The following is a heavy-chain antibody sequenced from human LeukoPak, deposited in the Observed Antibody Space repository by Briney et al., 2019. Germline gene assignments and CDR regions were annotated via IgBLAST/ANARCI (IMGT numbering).Heavy chain of an antibody. J-gene: IGHJ4*02. CDR3: ARSSGGTYYPDY. D-gene: IGHD1-26*01. CDR1: AFTFSSYH. Sequence: GGCLRLSCAAAAFTFSSYHMNWVRQAPGKGLEWVSSISSSSSYIYYADSLKGRFTISRDNAKNSLYLQMNSLRAEDTAVYYCARSSGGTYYPDYWGQGTLVTVSS. CDR2: ISSSSSYI. V-gene: IGHV3-21*01.